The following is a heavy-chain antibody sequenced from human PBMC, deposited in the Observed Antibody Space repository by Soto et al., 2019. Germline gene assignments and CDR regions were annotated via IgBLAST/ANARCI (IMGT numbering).Heavy chain of an antibody. CDR3: ASPHDYSNPHDAFDI. D-gene: IGHD4-4*01. J-gene: IGHJ3*02. CDR2: IIPILGIA. CDR1: GGTFSSYT. V-gene: IGHV1-69*02. Sequence: QVQLVHSGAEVKKPGSSVKVSCKASGGTFSSYTISWVRQAPGQGLEWMGRIIPILGIANYAQKFQGRVTITADKSTSTAYMELSSLRSEDTAVYYCASPHDYSNPHDAFDIWGQGTMVTVSS.